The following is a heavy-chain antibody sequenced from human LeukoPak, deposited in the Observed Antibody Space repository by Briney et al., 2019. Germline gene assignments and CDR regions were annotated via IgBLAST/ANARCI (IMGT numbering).Heavy chain of an antibody. D-gene: IGHD3-22*01. CDR1: DYTFTNYG. CDR2: ISAYNGYT. J-gene: IGHJ4*02. Sequence: GASVKVSCKASDYTFTNYGISWVRQAPGQGLEWMGWISAYNGYTHYAQKVQGRVTMTTDTSTSTAYMELRSLRSDDTAVYYCARAGHRRYYYDGGYDYWGQGTLVTVSS. V-gene: IGHV1-18*01. CDR3: ARAGHRRYYYDGGYDY.